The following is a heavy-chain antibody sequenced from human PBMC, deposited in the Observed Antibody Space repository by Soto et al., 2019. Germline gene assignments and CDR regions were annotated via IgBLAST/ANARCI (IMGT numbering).Heavy chain of an antibody. CDR2: INHSGST. CDR3: ARGKDDYVWGSYRFPYYYGMDV. CDR1: GGSFSGYY. D-gene: IGHD3-16*02. Sequence: SETLSLTCAVYGGSFSGYYWSWIRQPPGKGLEWIGEINHSGSTNYNPSLKSRVTISVDTSKNQFSLKLSSVTAADTAVYYCARGKDDYVWGSYRFPYYYGMDVWGQGTTVTVSS. J-gene: IGHJ6*02. V-gene: IGHV4-34*01.